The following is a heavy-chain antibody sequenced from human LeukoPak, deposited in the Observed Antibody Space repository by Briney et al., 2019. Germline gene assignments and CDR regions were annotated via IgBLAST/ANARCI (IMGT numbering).Heavy chain of an antibody. V-gene: IGHV1-69*05. D-gene: IGHD2-2*01. CDR1: GGTFSSYA. CDR2: IIPIFGTA. CDR3: ASEYQLLSWYFDY. Sequence: GSSVKVSCKASGGTFSSYAISWVRQAPGQGLEWMGGIIPIFGTANYAQKFQVRVTITTDESTSTAYMELSSLRSEDTAVYYRASEYQLLSWYFDYWGQGTLVTVSS. J-gene: IGHJ4*02.